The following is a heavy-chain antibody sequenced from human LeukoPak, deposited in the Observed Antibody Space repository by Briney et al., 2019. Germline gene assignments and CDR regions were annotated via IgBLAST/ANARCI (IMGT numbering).Heavy chain of an antibody. D-gene: IGHD3-22*01. CDR2: ISAYNGNT. V-gene: IGHV1-18*01. CDR1: GYTFNNYG. CDR3: ARDRYYFDSSDYHFFDY. J-gene: IGHJ4*02. Sequence: GASVKVSCKASGYTFNNYGISWVRQAPGQGLEWMGWISAYNGNTYYAQRFQGRVTMTTDTPTNTAYMELRSLRSDDTAVYYCARDRYYFDSSDYHFFDYWGQGTLVTVSS.